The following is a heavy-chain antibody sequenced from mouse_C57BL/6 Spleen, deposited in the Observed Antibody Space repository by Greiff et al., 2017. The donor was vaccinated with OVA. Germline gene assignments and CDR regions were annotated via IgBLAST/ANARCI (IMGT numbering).Heavy chain of an antibody. CDR3: ARSGSSHWYFDV. D-gene: IGHD1-1*01. V-gene: IGHV1-7*01. CDR2: INPSSGYT. J-gene: IGHJ1*03. Sequence: VQLQQSGAELAKPGASVKLSCKASGYTFTSYWMDWVKQRPGQGLEWIGNINPSSGYTKYNEKFKDKATLTADKSSSTAYMQLSRLTYDDSAVYYSARSGSSHWYFDVWGTGTTVTVS. CDR1: GYTFTSYW.